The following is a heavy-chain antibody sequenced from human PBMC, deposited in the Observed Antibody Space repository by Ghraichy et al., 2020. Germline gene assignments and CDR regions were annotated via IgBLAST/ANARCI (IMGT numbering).Heavy chain of an antibody. CDR2: IIPICGTA. CDR1: GGTFSSYA. V-gene: IGHV1-69*05. J-gene: IGHJ5*02. D-gene: IGHD2-15*01. CDR3: ARVNFYYFSGGSCYSPWFDP. Sequence: SVKVSCKASGGTFSSYAISWVRQAPGQGLEWMGGIIPICGTANYAQKFQGRVTITTDESTSTAYMELSSLRSEDTAVYYCARVNFYYFSGGSCYSPWFDPWGQGTLVTVSS.